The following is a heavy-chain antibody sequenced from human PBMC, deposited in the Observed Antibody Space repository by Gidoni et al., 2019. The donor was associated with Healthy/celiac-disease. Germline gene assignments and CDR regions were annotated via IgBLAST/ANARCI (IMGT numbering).Heavy chain of an antibody. Sequence: EVQLLESGGGLVQPGGSLRLSCAASGFTFSSYAMSWVRQAPGKGLEWVSAISGSGGSTYYADSVKGRFTISRDNSKNTLYLQMNSLRAEDTAVYYCAKDPKIQLWTGGCSDYWGQGTLVTVSS. D-gene: IGHD5-18*01. J-gene: IGHJ4*02. CDR2: ISGSGGST. CDR3: AKDPKIQLWTGGCSDY. CDR1: GFTFSSYA. V-gene: IGHV3-23*01.